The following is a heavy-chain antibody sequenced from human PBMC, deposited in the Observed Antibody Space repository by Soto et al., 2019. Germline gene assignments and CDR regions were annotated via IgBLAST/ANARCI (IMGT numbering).Heavy chain of an antibody. Sequence: TLTLTCAVSGGSISSDCYYWIGLAPHPGKGRVAVGDISYGGTAYYNPSRKSRLTLSIDNAENQFSLNLRAVTAADTAVYYGAAAHMGVDVPNWFDPWGHGTLVTVSS. CDR2: ISYGGTA. J-gene: IGHJ5*02. V-gene: IGHV4-31*02. CDR1: GGSISSDCYY. CDR3: AAAHMGVDVPNWFDP. D-gene: IGHD3-3*01.